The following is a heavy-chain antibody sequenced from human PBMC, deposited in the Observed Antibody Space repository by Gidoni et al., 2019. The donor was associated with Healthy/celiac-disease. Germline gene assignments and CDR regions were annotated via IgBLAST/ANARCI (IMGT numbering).Heavy chain of an antibody. CDR3: TRGRRYYGSGSYDY. CDR1: GCTFGEHA. J-gene: IGHJ4*02. Sequence: EVQLVESGGGLVQPGRALRLSGTASGCTFGEHAMSWFRQAPGRGLEWVGFITSKAYGGTTEYAASVKGRFTISRDDSKSIAYLQMNSLKTEDTAVYYCTRGRRYYGSGSYDYWGQGTLVTVSS. V-gene: IGHV3-49*03. CDR2: ITSKAYGGTT. D-gene: IGHD3-10*01.